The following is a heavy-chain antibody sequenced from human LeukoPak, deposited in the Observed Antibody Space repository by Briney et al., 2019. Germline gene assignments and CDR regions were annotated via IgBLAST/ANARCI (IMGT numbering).Heavy chain of an antibody. D-gene: IGHD2-21*01. J-gene: IGHJ4*02. CDR1: GFTFCAHW. Sequence: PGGSLRLSCAASGFTFCAHWMSWVRQAPGKGLEWVANIKEDGSEKYYVDSVKGRFTISRDIAKNSLYLQMNSLRAEDTAVYYCARDLYSQYWGQGTLVTVSS. V-gene: IGHV3-7*01. CDR3: ARDLYSQY. CDR2: IKEDGSEK.